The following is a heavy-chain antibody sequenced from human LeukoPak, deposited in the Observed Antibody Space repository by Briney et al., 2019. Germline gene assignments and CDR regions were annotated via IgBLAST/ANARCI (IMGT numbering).Heavy chain of an antibody. CDR1: GYTFTGYY. Sequence: GASVKVSCKASGYTFTGYYMHWVRQAPGQGLAWMGWINPNSGGTNYAQKFQGRVTMTRDTSISTAYMELSRLRSDDTAVYYCARSDDYVWGSYHYWGRGTLVTVSS. CDR3: ARSDDYVWGSYHY. J-gene: IGHJ4*02. CDR2: INPNSGGT. D-gene: IGHD3-16*02. V-gene: IGHV1-2*02.